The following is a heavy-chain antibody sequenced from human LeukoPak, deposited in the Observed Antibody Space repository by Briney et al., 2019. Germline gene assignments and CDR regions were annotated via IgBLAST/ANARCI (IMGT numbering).Heavy chain of an antibody. Sequence: GGSLRLSCAASGFTFSSYGMHWVRQAPGKGLEWVAVIWYDGSNKYYADSVKGRFTISRDNAKNSLYLQMNSLRAEDTALYYCAKDTWPHSGSDYYFDYWGQGTLVTVSS. D-gene: IGHD1-26*01. J-gene: IGHJ4*02. CDR2: IWYDGSNK. CDR1: GFTFSSYG. V-gene: IGHV3-33*03. CDR3: AKDTWPHSGSDYYFDY.